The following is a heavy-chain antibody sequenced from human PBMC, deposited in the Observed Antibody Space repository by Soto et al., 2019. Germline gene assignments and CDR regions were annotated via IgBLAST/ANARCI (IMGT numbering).Heavy chain of an antibody. CDR2: IYYSGST. CDR3: ARHRGYGSGRYYGHFDY. CDR1: GGSISSSSYY. V-gene: IGHV4-39*01. J-gene: IGHJ4*02. Sequence: SETLSLTCTLSGGSISSSSYYWGWIRQPPGKGLEWIGIIYYSGSTYYTPSLKSRVTISVDTSKNQFSLKLSSVTAADTAVYYCARHRGYGSGRYYGHFDYWGQGTLVTVSS. D-gene: IGHD3-10*01.